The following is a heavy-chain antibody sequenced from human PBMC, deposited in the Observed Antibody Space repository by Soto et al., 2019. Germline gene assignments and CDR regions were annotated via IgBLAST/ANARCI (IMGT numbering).Heavy chain of an antibody. J-gene: IGHJ6*02. CDR1: GFIFSNYX. D-gene: IGHD3-9*01. Sequence: QMQLVESGGGVVXXGXXXXLSCAASGFIFSNYXMHWVRQAPGKGLEWVALISYDGRYIYYADSVKGRFAISRDNSKKTVELLMNSLRREDTAVYYCARDVTDYVLDVWGQGTTVNVSS. V-gene: IGHV3-30*03. CDR3: ARDVTDYVLDV. CDR2: ISYDGRYI.